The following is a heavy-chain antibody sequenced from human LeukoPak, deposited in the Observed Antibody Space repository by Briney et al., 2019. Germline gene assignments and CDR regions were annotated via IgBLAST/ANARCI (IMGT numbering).Heavy chain of an antibody. Sequence: SETLSLTCTVSGYSISSGYYWGWIRQPPGKGLEWIGSIYHSGSTYYNPSLKSRVTISVDRSKNQFSLKLSSVTAADTAVYYCARGSGYDNYYYYYGMDVWGQGTTVTVSS. V-gene: IGHV4-38-2*02. CDR1: GYSISSGYY. D-gene: IGHD5-12*01. J-gene: IGHJ6*02. CDR3: ARGSGYDNYYYYYGMDV. CDR2: IYHSGST.